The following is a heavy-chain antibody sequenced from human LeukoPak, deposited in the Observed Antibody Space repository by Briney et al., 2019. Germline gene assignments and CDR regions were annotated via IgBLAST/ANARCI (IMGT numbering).Heavy chain of an antibody. CDR2: IYYSGST. V-gene: IGHV4-39*01. J-gene: IGHJ4*02. Sequence: SETLSLTCTVSGGSISSSSYYWGWIRQPPGKGLEWIGSIYYSGSTYYNPSLKSRVTISVDTSKNQFSLKLSSVTAADTAVCYCARRDSGSYYSYWGQGTLVTVSS. CDR3: ARRDSGSYYSY. CDR1: GGSISSSSYY. D-gene: IGHD1-26*01.